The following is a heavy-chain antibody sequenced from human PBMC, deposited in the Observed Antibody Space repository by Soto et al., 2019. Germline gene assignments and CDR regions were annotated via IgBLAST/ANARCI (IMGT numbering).Heavy chain of an antibody. J-gene: IGHJ6*03. CDR2: IKQDESEV. CDR1: GFTLSRYW. Sequence: EVQLVESGGGLVQPGGSLRLSCVASGFTLSRYWMSWVRQAPGKGVECVGGIKQDESEVYYVDSVKGRFTVSRDNAKNSQTPQMNNPKAEETAVYYCARIDIVSGGYKDYYYMHVSGKRTTVTVAS. CDR3: ARIDIVSGGYKDYYYMHV. V-gene: IGHV3-7*01. D-gene: IGHD3-10*01.